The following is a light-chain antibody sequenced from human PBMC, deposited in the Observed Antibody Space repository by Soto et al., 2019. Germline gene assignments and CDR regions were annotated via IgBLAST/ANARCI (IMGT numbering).Light chain of an antibody. CDR3: SSYTSSSTLVV. J-gene: IGLJ2*01. Sequence: QSALTQPASVTGSLGQSITISCTGTSSDVGGYNYVSWYQQHPGKAPKVMIYDVSNRPSGVSNRFSGSKSGNTASLTISGLQAEDEADYYCSSYTSSSTLVVFGGGTKVTVL. V-gene: IGLV2-14*01. CDR2: DVS. CDR1: SSDVGGYNY.